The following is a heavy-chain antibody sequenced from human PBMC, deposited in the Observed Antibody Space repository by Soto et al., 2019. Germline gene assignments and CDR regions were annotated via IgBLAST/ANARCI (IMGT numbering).Heavy chain of an antibody. CDR1: GGPVSSGGYS. V-gene: IGHV4-30-2*01. Sequence: SETLSLTCAVSGGPVSSGGYSWSWLRQPPGKGLEWSGYIYHSGSTYYNPSLKSRVTISVDRSKNQFPLKLSSVTAADTAVYYCARVPSPWGQGTLVTVSS. CDR3: ARVPSP. J-gene: IGHJ5*02. CDR2: IYHSGST.